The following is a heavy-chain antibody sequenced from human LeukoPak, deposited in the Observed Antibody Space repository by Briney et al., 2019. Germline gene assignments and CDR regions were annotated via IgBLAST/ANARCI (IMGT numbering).Heavy chain of an antibody. J-gene: IGHJ4*02. V-gene: IGHV3-9*01. D-gene: IGHD6-19*01. CDR3: AKDLKYSSRYFDY. Sequence: PGRSLRLSCAASGFTFDDYAMHWVRQAPGKGLEWVSGISWNSGYTGYADSVKGRFTISRDSAKNSLYLQMNSLRPEDTALYYCAKDLKYSSRYFDYWGQGTLVTVSS. CDR2: ISWNSGYT. CDR1: GFTFDDYA.